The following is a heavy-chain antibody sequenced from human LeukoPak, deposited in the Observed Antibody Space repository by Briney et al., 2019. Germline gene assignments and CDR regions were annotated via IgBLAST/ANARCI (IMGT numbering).Heavy chain of an antibody. CDR3: ARGYSYGHGADY. D-gene: IGHD5-18*01. CDR2: IYSGGST. CDR1: GFTVGSNY. J-gene: IGHJ4*02. Sequence: PGGSLRLSCAASGFTVGSNYMSWVRQAPGKGLEWVSVIYSGGSTYYADSVKGRFTISRDNSKNTLYLQMNSLRADDTAVYYCARGYSYGHGADYWGQGTLVTVSS. V-gene: IGHV3-53*01.